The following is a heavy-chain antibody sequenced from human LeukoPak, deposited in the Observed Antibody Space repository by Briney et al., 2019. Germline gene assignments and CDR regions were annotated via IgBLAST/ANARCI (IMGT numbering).Heavy chain of an antibody. Sequence: PSETLSLTCTVSGGSISSNSDYWGWIRQPPEKGLEWIWSIYYSGSSYYNPSLKSRVTISVDTSKNQFSLKLSSVTAADTSVYYCARLLEWLSPLDYWGQGTLVTVSS. CDR1: GGSISSNSDY. D-gene: IGHD3-3*01. CDR3: ARLLEWLSPLDY. J-gene: IGHJ4*02. V-gene: IGHV4-39*01. CDR2: IYYSGSS.